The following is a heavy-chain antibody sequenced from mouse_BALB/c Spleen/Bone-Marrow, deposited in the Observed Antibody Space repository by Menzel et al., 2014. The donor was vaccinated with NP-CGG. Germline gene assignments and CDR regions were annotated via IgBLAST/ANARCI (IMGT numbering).Heavy chain of an antibody. CDR3: ARYDYVMDY. D-gene: IGHD2-3*01. J-gene: IGHJ4*01. Sequence: DLVKPGASVKLSCKASGYTFTNFWINWIKQRPGQGLEWIGRIAPGTGTTYYNEMFKGKATLTVDTSSCTAYIQLSSLSSEDSAVYFCARYDYVMDYWGQGTSVTVSS. CDR2: IAPGTGTT. V-gene: IGHV1S41*01. CDR1: GYTFTNFW.